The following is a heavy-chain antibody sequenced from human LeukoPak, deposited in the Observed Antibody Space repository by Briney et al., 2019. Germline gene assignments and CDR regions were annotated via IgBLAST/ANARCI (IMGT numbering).Heavy chain of an antibody. Sequence: GGSLRLSCAASGFSFSNYWMSWVRQTPGKGLEWVANIKQDGSDIFYVDSVKGRFTIFRDNAKNSLYLQMNSLGAGDTAVYYCVRDKIVGASVLDEWGQGILVTVSS. CDR1: GFSFSNYW. V-gene: IGHV3-7*01. CDR3: VRDKIVGASVLDE. CDR2: IKQDGSDI. J-gene: IGHJ4*02. D-gene: IGHD1-26*01.